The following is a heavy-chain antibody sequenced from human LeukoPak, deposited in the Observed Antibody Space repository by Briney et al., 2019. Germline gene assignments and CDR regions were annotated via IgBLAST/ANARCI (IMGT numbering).Heavy chain of an antibody. CDR3: AKGRDGAGSYYNSLDY. D-gene: IGHD3-10*01. Sequence: GGSLRLSCAASGFTFASYAMSWVRQAPGKGLEWVSGISASGDSTYTADSVKGRFTISRDTSKKTLYLKMNSLRVEDTALYYYAKGRDGAGSYYNSLDYWGQGTLVTVSS. V-gene: IGHV3-23*01. CDR2: ISASGDST. CDR1: GFTFASYA. J-gene: IGHJ4*02.